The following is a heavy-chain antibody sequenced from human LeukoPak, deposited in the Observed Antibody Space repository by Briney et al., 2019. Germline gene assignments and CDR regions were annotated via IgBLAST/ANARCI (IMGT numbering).Heavy chain of an antibody. J-gene: IGHJ5*02. CDR3: AKFTRGYCSGGSCSNWFDP. CDR1: GFTFSSNG. Sequence: GRSLRLSCAASGFTFSSNGMHWVRQAPGKGLEWVAVIWYDGSEKFYADSVKGRFTISRDNSKNTLDLQMDSLRAEDTAVYYCAKFTRGYCSGGSCSNWFDPWGQGTLVTVSS. V-gene: IGHV3-33*06. D-gene: IGHD2-15*01. CDR2: IWYDGSEK.